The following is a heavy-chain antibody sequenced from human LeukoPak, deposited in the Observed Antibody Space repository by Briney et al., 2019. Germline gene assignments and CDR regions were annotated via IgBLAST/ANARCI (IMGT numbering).Heavy chain of an antibody. D-gene: IGHD3-16*02. V-gene: IGHV4-59*08. CDR3: ARHIGGGIEDMDV. CDR1: GGSIGTYY. CDR2: VYVTGT. Sequence: PSETLSLTCTVSGGSIGTYYWSWIRQSPGKGLEWIGYVYVTGTRYNPYLQSRVTISVDRSRNQFFLKMSSVTAADTAVYYCARHIGGGIEDMDVWGKGTKVIVSS. J-gene: IGHJ6*03.